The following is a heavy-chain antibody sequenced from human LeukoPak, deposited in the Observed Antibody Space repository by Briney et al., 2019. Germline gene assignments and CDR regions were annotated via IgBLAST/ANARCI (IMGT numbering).Heavy chain of an antibody. CDR3: TRHQDLRFLEWLFPFDY. J-gene: IGHJ4*02. D-gene: IGHD3-3*01. Sequence: GGSLRLSCAASGFTFSGSAMHWVRQASGKGLEWVGRIRSKANSYATAYAASVKGRFTIFRDDSKNTAYLQMNSLKTEDTAVYYCTRHQDLRFLEWLFPFDYWGQGTLVTVSS. CDR1: GFTFSGSA. CDR2: IRSKANSYAT. V-gene: IGHV3-73*01.